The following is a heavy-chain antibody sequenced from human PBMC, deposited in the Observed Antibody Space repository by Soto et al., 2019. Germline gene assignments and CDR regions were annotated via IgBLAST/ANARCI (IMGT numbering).Heavy chain of an antibody. CDR2: MNPNSGNT. Sequence: GASVKVSCKASGYTFTNSGINWVRQATGQGLEWMGWMNPNSGNTGYAQKFQGRVTMTRNTSISTAYMELSSLRSEDTAVYYCARGITIFVVVPGWGQGTLVTVSS. CDR1: GYTFTNSG. J-gene: IGHJ4*02. CDR3: ARGITIFVVVPG. D-gene: IGHD3-3*01. V-gene: IGHV1-8*02.